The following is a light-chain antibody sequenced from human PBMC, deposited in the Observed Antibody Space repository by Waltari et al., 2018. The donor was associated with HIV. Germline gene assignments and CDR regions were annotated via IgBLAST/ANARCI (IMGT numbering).Light chain of an antibody. V-gene: IGLV3-1*01. CDR1: KLGDKF. J-gene: IGLJ2*01. CDR3: QAWDTNSVV. Sequence: SYEVTHPPSVSVSPGQTATIIFSAAKLGDKFPSWYQQRPGQAPKLVIYQDNRRPSGIPERFSGSTSGSTATLTIAGAQTVDEADYYCQAWDTNSVVFGGGTKPTVL. CDR2: QDN.